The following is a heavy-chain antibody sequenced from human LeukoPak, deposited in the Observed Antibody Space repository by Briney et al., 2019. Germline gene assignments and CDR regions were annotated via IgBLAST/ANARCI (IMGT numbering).Heavy chain of an antibody. CDR3: AREGGGLGTYFDY. J-gene: IGHJ4*02. Sequence: GGSLRLSCAASGFTFSSYSMNWVRLAPGKGLEWVSSISSSSSYIYYADSVKGRFTISRDNAKNSLYLQMNSLRAEDTAVYYCAREGGGLGTYFDYWGQGTLVTVSS. CDR1: GFTFSSYS. CDR2: ISSSSSYI. V-gene: IGHV3-21*01. D-gene: IGHD5-12*01.